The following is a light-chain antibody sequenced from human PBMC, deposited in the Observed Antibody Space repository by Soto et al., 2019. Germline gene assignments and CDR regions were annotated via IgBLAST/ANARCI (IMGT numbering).Light chain of an antibody. CDR3: QSYASSLSGWV. V-gene: IGLV1-40*01. CDR1: SSNIGAGYD. Sequence: QSVLTQPPSVSGAPGQRVTISCTGSSSNIGAGYDVHWYQQLPGTAPKLLIYGNSNRPSGVPDRFSGSKSGTSASLAITGLHAEHEPHYYSQSYASSLSGWVFGGGTKLTVL. J-gene: IGLJ3*02. CDR2: GNS.